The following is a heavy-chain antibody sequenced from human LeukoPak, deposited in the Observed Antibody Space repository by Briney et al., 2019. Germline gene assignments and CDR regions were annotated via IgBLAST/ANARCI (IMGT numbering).Heavy chain of an antibody. CDR2: IMQDGSET. J-gene: IGHJ4*02. Sequence: GGCLRVSCAASGFSFSSYLTCWVRQAPGKGLERVANIMQDGSETYYVDSVKGRSTISRDNAYNSLYLQLNSLRAGDTAVYYCARVRTWVAVPGPFDCWGQGTLVTASS. D-gene: IGHD6-19*01. CDR3: ARVRTWVAVPGPFDC. V-gene: IGHV3-7*01. CDR1: GFSFSSYL.